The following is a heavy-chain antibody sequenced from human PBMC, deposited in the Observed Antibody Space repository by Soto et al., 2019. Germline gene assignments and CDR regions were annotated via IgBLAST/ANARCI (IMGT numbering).Heavy chain of an antibody. CDR3: ARSPITTIVAALSDY. V-gene: IGHV3-48*02. Sequence: EVQLGECGGGLVQPGGSLRLSCAASGFSFSTYNMNWVRQAPGKGLEWVSYISSSSSTIYYADSVKGRFTISRDNAKNSLYLQMNSLRDEDTAVYFCARSPITTIVAALSDYWGQGTLVTVSS. J-gene: IGHJ4*02. CDR2: ISSSSSTI. D-gene: IGHD3-22*01. CDR1: GFSFSTYN.